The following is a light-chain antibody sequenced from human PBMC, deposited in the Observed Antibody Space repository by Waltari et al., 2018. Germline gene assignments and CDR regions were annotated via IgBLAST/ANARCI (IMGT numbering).Light chain of an antibody. Sequence: SYELTQPPSVSVSPGQTATITCSGDKLGDKYVCWYQQRPGQSPVLVIYQDTKRPSGSPGRFSGSNSGNTATLTLSGTQAMDEAEYFCQAWDSSFYFFGTGTKVTVL. CDR3: QAWDSSFYF. CDR2: QDT. J-gene: IGLJ1*01. V-gene: IGLV3-1*01. CDR1: KLGDKY.